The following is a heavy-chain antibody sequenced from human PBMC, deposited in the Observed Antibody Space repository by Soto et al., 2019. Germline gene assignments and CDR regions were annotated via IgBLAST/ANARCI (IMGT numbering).Heavy chain of an antibody. CDR2: INHRGGT. Sequence: PSEPLSLTCAVYGGSFQAYYWSWSRQRPGKGLERPGEINHRGGTSYTPSLKSRVTISVDTSKSQFSLKLPPVTAADRAVYYCARGSVDTVASSGFYEYRGQGTPVT. V-gene: IGHV4-34*01. CDR1: GGSFQAYY. D-gene: IGHD3-22*01. CDR3: ARGSVDTVASSGFYEY. J-gene: IGHJ4*02.